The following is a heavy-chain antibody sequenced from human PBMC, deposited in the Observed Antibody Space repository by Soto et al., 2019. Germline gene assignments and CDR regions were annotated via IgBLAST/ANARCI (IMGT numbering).Heavy chain of an antibody. CDR3: TRGGITIFGVVIPVPVY. J-gene: IGHJ4*02. V-gene: IGHV3-49*04. Sequence: GGSLRLSCTASGFTFGDYAMSWVRQAPGKGLEWVGFIRSKAYGGTTEYAASVKGGFTISRDDSKSIAYLQMNSLKTEDTAVYYCTRGGITIFGVVIPVPVYWGQGTLVTVSS. CDR1: GFTFGDYA. CDR2: IRSKAYGGTT. D-gene: IGHD3-3*01.